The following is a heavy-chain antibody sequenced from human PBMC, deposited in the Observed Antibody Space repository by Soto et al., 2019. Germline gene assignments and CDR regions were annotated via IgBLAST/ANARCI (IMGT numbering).Heavy chain of an antibody. Sequence: GSLRLSCAASGLTVSNAYMAWVRQAPGMGLEWVSVIYDNGTTYYGDSMKGRFTISRDNAKNSLYLEMNSLRAEDTAVYYCARESEDLTSNFDYWGQGTLVTVSS. CDR2: IYDNGTT. CDR1: GLTVSNAY. J-gene: IGHJ4*02. V-gene: IGHV3-66*01. CDR3: ARESEDLTSNFDY.